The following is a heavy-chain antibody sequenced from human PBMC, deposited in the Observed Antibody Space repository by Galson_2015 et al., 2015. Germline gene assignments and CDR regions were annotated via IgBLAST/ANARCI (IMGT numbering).Heavy chain of an antibody. V-gene: IGHV3-48*02. CDR3: ARDLGYCSGASCYSVGAFDI. CDR1: GFTFSNYS. Sequence: SLRLSCAASGFTFSNYSMSWVRQAPGKGPEWISYITSRSSTIYYSDSVKGRFTISRDNAKNSLYLEMKSLRDEDTALYYCARDLGYCSGASCYSVGAFDIWGQGTIVTVSS. J-gene: IGHJ3*02. CDR2: ITSRSSTI. D-gene: IGHD2-15*01.